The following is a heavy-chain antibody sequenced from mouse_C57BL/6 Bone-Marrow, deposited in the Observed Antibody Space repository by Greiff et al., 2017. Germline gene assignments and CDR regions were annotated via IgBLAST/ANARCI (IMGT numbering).Heavy chain of an antibody. Sequence: EVKLMESGGGLVKPGGSLKLSCAASGFTFSDYGMHWVRQAPEKGLEWVAYISSGSSTIYYADTVKGRFTISRDNAKNTLFLQMTSLRSEDTAMYYCGRVGTTVVATKAMDYWGQGTSVTVSS. CDR1: GFTFSDYG. J-gene: IGHJ4*01. D-gene: IGHD1-1*01. CDR2: ISSGSSTI. V-gene: IGHV5-17*01. CDR3: GRVGTTVVATKAMDY.